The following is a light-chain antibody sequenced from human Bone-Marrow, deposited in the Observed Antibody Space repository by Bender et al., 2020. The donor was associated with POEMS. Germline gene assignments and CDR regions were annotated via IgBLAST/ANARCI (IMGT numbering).Light chain of an antibody. J-gene: IGLJ1*01. CDR2: DDR. V-gene: IGLV3-21*02. CDR3: QVWDRSTDRYV. Sequence: SYVLTQPPSLSVAPGQTARITCGGNDIGRTSVHWYQQRPGQAPVLVVYDDRDRPSGIPERFSASNSGNTATLTISRVEAGDEADYYCQVWDRSTDRYVFGTGTKVTVL. CDR1: DIGRTS.